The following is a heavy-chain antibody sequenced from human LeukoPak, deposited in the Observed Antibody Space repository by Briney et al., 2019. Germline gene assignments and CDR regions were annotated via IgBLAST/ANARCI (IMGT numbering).Heavy chain of an antibody. J-gene: IGHJ5*02. V-gene: IGHV1-69*05. CDR2: IIPIFGTA. CDR1: GYTFTSYY. Sequence: SVKVSCKASGYTFTSYYMHWVRQAPGQGLEWMGGIIPIFGTANYAQKFQGRVTITTDESTSTAYMELSSLRSEDTAVYYCARGGGIVVVPAAMFWFDPWGQGTLVTVSS. D-gene: IGHD2-2*01. CDR3: ARGGGIVVVPAAMFWFDP.